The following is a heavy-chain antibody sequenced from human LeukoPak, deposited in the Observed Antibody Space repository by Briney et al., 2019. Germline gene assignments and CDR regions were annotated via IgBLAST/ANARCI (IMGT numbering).Heavy chain of an antibody. CDR3: ATVAPEDYYFDY. Sequence: ASVKVSCKVSGYTLTELSMHWVRQAPGKGLEWMGGFDPEDGETIYAQKFQGRVAMTEDTSTDTAYMELSSLRSEDTAVYYCATVAPEDYYFDYWGQGTLVAVSS. J-gene: IGHJ4*02. D-gene: IGHD3/OR15-3a*01. V-gene: IGHV1-24*01. CDR1: GYTLTELS. CDR2: FDPEDGET.